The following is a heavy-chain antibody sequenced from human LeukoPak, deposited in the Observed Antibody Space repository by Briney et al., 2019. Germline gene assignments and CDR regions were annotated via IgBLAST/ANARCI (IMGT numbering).Heavy chain of an antibody. J-gene: IGHJ4*02. CDR2: IYYSGST. V-gene: IGHV4-59*01. Sequence: SETLSLTCTVSGGSISSYYWSWIRQPPGKGLEWIGYIYYSGSTNYNPSLKSRVTISVDTSKNQFSLKLSSVTAADTAVYYCARGQYYDFFYFDYWGQGTLVTVSS. D-gene: IGHD3-3*01. CDR3: ARGQYYDFFYFDY. CDR1: GGSISSYY.